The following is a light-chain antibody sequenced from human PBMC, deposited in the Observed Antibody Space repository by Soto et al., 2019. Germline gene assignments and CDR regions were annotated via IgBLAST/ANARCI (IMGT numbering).Light chain of an antibody. Sequence: QSVLTQPRSVSGSLGQSVTISCSGTSYNFVSWYQHPPGKAPKLIIYDVTKRPSGVPDRFSASKSGSAASLTISGLQAEDEADYYCSSYLPSDILLFGGGTQLTVL. CDR2: DVT. V-gene: IGLV2-11*01. CDR1: SYNF. CDR3: SSYLPSDILL. J-gene: IGLJ2*01.